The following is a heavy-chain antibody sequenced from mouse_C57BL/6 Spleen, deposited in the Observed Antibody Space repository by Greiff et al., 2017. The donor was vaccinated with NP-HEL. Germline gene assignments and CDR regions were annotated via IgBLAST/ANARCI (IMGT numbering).Heavy chain of an antibody. CDR2: ISYDGSN. J-gene: IGHJ4*01. CDR3: ARLITTVEDAMDY. CDR1: GYSITSGYY. Sequence: EVQLQESGPGLVKPSQSLSLTCSVTGYSITSGYYWNWIRQFPGNKLEWMGYISYDGSNNYNPSLKNRISITRDTSKNQFFLKLNSVTTEDTATYYCARLITTVEDAMDYWGQGTSVTVSS. D-gene: IGHD1-1*01. V-gene: IGHV3-6*01.